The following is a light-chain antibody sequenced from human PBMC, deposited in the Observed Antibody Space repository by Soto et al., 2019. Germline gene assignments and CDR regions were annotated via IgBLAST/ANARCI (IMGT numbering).Light chain of an antibody. J-gene: IGKJ1*01. Sequence: EIVLTQSPATLSLSPGERATISCRASQSVSSYLAWCQQKPGQAPRLLIYDASNRATGIPARFSGSGSGTDFTLTISSLEPEDFEVYYCQQRRNWHGKFGKGTKVDI. CDR2: DAS. V-gene: IGKV3-11*01. CDR3: QQRRNWHGK. CDR1: QSVSSY.